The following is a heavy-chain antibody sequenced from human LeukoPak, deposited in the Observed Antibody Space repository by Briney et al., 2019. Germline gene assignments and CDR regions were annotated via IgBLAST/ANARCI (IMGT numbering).Heavy chain of an antibody. D-gene: IGHD4-23*01. CDR1: GFSFSVYA. CDR2: ISGTGGSGDST. CDR3: AKDFYSVTYPRFDY. J-gene: IGHJ4*02. V-gene: IGHV3-23*01. Sequence: GGSLRLSCAASGFSFSVYAMSSVRQAPVKGLEWISAISGTGGSGDSTYYADSVKGRFTISRDNSKITLYLQMNSLRAEYTAVYYCAKDFYSVTYPRFDYWGQGTLVTVSS.